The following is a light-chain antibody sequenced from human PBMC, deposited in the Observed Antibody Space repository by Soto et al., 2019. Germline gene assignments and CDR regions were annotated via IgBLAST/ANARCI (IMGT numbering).Light chain of an antibody. CDR3: QQYGTSPYT. CDR2: GAS. J-gene: IGKJ2*01. Sequence: EIVLTQSPGTLSLSPGERATLSCRASQSLGSSYLAWYQQKPGQAPSLLIYGASSRATDIPDRFSGSGSGTDFTLTISRLESDDFAVYYCQQYGTSPYTFGQGTKLEIK. V-gene: IGKV3-20*01. CDR1: QSLGSSY.